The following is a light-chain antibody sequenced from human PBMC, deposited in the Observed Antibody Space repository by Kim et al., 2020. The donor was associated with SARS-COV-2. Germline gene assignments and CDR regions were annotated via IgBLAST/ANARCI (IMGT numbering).Light chain of an antibody. CDR2: DAS. CDR3: QQSDRLPLT. V-gene: IGKV1-33*01. J-gene: IGKJ3*01. Sequence: AGDRVTITCQASQDIKKYLNWFQQKPGKAPKLLIYDASNLESGVPSRFSGSGSGTHFTLTISSLQPVDVATYYCQQSDRLPLTFGPGTKVDIK. CDR1: QDIKKY.